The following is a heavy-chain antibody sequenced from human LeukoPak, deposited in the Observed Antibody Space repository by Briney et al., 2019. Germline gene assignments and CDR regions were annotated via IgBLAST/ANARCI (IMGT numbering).Heavy chain of an antibody. CDR3: ARDYYDSSGYHFDHPDY. CDR1: GYSISSGYY. V-gene: IGHV4-38-2*02. CDR2: IYHSGST. D-gene: IGHD3-22*01. Sequence: SETLSLTCTVSGYSISSGYYWGWIRQPPGKGLEWIGSIYHSGSTYYNPSLKSRVTISVDTSKNQFSLKLSSVTAADTAMYYCARDYYDSSGYHFDHPDYWGQGTLVTVSS. J-gene: IGHJ4*02.